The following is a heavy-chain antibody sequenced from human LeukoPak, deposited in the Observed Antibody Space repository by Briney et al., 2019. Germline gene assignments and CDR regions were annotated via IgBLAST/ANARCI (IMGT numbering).Heavy chain of an antibody. V-gene: IGHV3-9*03. Sequence: SRSLRLSCAASGFTFDDYAMHWVRQAPGKGLEWVSGISWNSGSIGYADSVKGRFTISRDNAKNSLYLQMNSLRAEDMALYYCAKDYYYDSSGPFDHWGQGTLVTVSS. J-gene: IGHJ4*02. CDR1: GFTFDDYA. CDR3: AKDYYYDSSGPFDH. CDR2: ISWNSGSI. D-gene: IGHD3-22*01.